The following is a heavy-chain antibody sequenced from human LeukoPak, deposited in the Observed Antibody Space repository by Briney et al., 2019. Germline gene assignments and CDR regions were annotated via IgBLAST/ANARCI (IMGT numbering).Heavy chain of an antibody. CDR2: ILNSGTTT. CDR3: ARDPPDY. J-gene: IGHJ4*02. V-gene: IGHV3-48*03. Sequence: GGSLRLSCAASGFTFTTYWMNWVRQAPGKGLEWVSYILNSGTTTYYADSVKGRFTISRDNAKKSLYLQMNSLRAEDTGVYYCARDPPDYWGQGILVTVSS. CDR1: GFTFTTYW.